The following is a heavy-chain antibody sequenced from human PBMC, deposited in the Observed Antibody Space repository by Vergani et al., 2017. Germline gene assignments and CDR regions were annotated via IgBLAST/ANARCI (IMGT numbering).Heavy chain of an antibody. J-gene: IGHJ4*02. V-gene: IGHV4-34*01. D-gene: IGHD3-16*02. Sequence: QVQLQEWGAGLLKPSETLSLTCGVSGGSFSAYYWSWIRQAPGRGLEWIGEVNHGGSTNYNPSLKSRVSISVDTSKNQFSLQLTSVTAADSALYFCASIARAPTRRNPPPDYWGQGILVTVSS. CDR2: VNHGGST. CDR1: GGSFSAYY. CDR3: ASIARAPTRRNPPPDY.